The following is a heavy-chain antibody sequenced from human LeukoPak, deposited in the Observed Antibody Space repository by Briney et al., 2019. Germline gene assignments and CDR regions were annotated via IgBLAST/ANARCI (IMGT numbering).Heavy chain of an antibody. CDR3: AKDLGGYYYYYMDV. J-gene: IGHJ6*03. V-gene: IGHV3-23*01. CDR2: VSSSGGTT. Sequence: GGSLRLSCAASGFTFSSYGMSWVRQAPGKGLEWVSAVSSSGGTTYYADSVKGRFTISRDNSKNTLYLQMNSLRAEDTAVYYCAKDLGGYYYYYMDVWGKGTTVTISS. CDR1: GFTFSSYG.